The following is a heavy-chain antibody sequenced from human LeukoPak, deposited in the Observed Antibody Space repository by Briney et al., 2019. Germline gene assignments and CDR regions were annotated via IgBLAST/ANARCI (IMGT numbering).Heavy chain of an antibody. Sequence: GGSLRLSCAASGFTFSSYAMSWVRQAPGKGLEWVSAISGSGGSTYYADSVKGRFTISRDNSKNTLYLQMNSLRAEDTAVYYCAKSQGPYFRVPRGPNAFDIWGQGTMVSVSS. V-gene: IGHV3-23*01. CDR1: GFTFSSYA. D-gene: IGHD3-3*01. CDR2: ISGSGGST. CDR3: AKSQGPYFRVPRGPNAFDI. J-gene: IGHJ3*02.